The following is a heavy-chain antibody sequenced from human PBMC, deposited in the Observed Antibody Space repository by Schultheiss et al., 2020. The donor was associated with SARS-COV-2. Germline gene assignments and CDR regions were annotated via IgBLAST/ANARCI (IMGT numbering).Heavy chain of an antibody. D-gene: IGHD4-17*01. CDR3: AKVILGDYVDY. J-gene: IGHJ4*02. Sequence: ASVKVSCKASGYTFTSYDINWVRQAPGQGLEWMGWIKPDSGDTKYAQKFEGRVTMTRDTSITTAYMELSRLRSDDTAVYYCAKVILGDYVDYWGQGTLVTVSS. CDR2: IKPDSGDT. CDR1: GYTFTSYD. V-gene: IGHV1-2*02.